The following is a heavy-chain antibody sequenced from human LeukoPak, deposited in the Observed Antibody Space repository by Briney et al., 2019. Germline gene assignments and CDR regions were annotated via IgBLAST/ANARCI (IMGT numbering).Heavy chain of an antibody. CDR3: ARGQYNYGYIYDY. D-gene: IGHD5-18*01. CDR1: GFTFSSYS. J-gene: IGHJ4*02. CDR2: ISSSSSYI. Sequence: GGSLRLSCAASGFTFSSYSMNWVRQAPGKGLEWVSSISSSSSYIYYADSVKGRFTISRDNAKNSLYLQMNSQRAEDTAVYYCARGQYNYGYIYDYWGQGTLVTVSS. V-gene: IGHV3-21*01.